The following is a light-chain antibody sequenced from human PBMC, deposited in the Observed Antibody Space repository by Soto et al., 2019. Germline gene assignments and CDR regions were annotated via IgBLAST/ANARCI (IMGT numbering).Light chain of an antibody. J-gene: IGKJ1*01. CDR3: QQYFNWWT. Sequence: IVLTQSPATLSVSLGERATLSCRASHNVDINLAWYQQRPGQAPRLLVYGASTRATDIPGRFSGSGSGTEFTLTISRLQSEDFAIYYCQQYFNWWTFGQGTKVDIK. CDR2: GAS. V-gene: IGKV3-15*01. CDR1: HNVDIN.